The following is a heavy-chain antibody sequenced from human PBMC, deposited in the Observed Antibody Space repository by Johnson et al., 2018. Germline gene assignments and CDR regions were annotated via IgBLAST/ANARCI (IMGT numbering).Heavy chain of an antibody. CDR1: GYTFTTYG. D-gene: IGHD6-19*01. Sequence: QVQLVQSGAEVKKPGASVKLSCKASGYTFTTYGLQWVRQAPGQRLEWMGWINTGNGDRKYSENFQGRVSITRETSASTAYLELNSLRSEDTAVYFWAKDWGRGWPTFIDYWGQGTLVIVSS. CDR2: INTGNGDR. V-gene: IGHV1-3*04. J-gene: IGHJ4*02. CDR3: AKDWGRGWPTFIDY.